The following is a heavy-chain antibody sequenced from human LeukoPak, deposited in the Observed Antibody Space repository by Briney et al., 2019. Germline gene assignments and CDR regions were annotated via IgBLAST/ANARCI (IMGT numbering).Heavy chain of an antibody. J-gene: IGHJ6*03. CDR2: ISGSGDTT. Sequence: GGSLILSCAGSGFRFSGYAMSWVRQAPGKGLDWVSTISGSGDTTYYADSVKGRFAISRDNAKNTLDLQMNSLTAEDTAVYYCAKRSAYYDFYYMVVCGKGTTVTVSS. CDR1: GFRFSGYA. V-gene: IGHV3-23*01. CDR3: AKRSAYYDFYYMVV.